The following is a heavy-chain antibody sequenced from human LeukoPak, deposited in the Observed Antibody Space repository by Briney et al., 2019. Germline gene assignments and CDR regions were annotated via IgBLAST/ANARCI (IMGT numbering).Heavy chain of an antibody. V-gene: IGHV4-34*01. CDR2: INHSGST. D-gene: IGHD5-12*01. Sequence: SETLSLICAVYGGSFSGYYWSWIRQPPGKGLEWIGEINHSGSTNYNPSLKSRVTISVDTSKNQFSLKLSSVTAADTAVYYCAVNIVATIRDYWGQGTLVTVSS. J-gene: IGHJ4*02. CDR1: GGSFSGYY. CDR3: AVNIVATIRDY.